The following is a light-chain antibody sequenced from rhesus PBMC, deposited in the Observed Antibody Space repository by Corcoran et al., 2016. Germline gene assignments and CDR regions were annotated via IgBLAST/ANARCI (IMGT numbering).Light chain of an antibody. CDR1: QSLVHSDGNTY. J-gene: IGKJ2*01. Sequence: DVVMTQSPLSLPITPGQPASISCRSSQSLVHSDGNTYLSWYQQKPGQPPRLLFYKVSNRYSGGPDRFSGSGAGTDFTLKISRVEAEDVGVSYCGQGTHWPPYSFGQGTKVEIK. CDR2: KVS. CDR3: GQGTHWPPYS. V-gene: IGKV2-64*01.